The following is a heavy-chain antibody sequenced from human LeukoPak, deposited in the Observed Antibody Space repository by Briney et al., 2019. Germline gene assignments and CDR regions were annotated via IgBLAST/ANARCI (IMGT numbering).Heavy chain of an antibody. CDR2: ISAYNGNT. J-gene: IGHJ3*02. CDR1: GYTFTSYG. V-gene: IGHV1-18*01. D-gene: IGHD2-2*01. CDR3: ARDLLVVAPAAISGSNI. Sequence: ASVKVSCKASGYTFTSYGISWVRQAPGQGLEWMGWISAYNGNTNYAQKLQGRVTMTTDTSTSTAYMELRSLRSDDTAVYYCARDLLVVAPAAISGSNIWGQGTMVTVSS.